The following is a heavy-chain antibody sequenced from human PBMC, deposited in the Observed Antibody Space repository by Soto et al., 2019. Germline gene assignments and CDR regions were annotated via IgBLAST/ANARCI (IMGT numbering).Heavy chain of an antibody. CDR3: ARGVAARPPGAGGSFDY. Sequence: PSQTLSLTCAISGDSVSSNSAAWSWIRQSPSRGLEWLGRTYYRSKWYNDYAVSVKSRITINPDTSKNQFSLQLNSVTPEDTAVYYCARGVAARPPGAGGSFDYWGQGTLVTVSS. CDR1: GDSVSSNSAA. D-gene: IGHD6-6*01. CDR2: TYYRSKWYN. V-gene: IGHV6-1*01. J-gene: IGHJ4*02.